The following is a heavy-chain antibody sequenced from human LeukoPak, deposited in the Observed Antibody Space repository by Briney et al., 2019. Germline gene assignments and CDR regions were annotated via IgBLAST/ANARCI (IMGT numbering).Heavy chain of an antibody. CDR3: AKANWVSNADTVW. CDR2: ISGGGET. V-gene: IGHV3-23*01. D-gene: IGHD5-18*01. Sequence: GGSLTLSCAASGFSLSNYAMSWLRHAPARGPEWVSSISGGGETFYADSVKGRFTLSRDDSRNTVYLQLNNLRVEDTAIYYCAKANWVSNADTVWWGQGTQVTVSS. CDR1: GFSLSNYA. J-gene: IGHJ4*02.